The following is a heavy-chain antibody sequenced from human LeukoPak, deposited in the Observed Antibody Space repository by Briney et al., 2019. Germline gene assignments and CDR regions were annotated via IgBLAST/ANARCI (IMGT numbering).Heavy chain of an antibody. J-gene: IGHJ4*02. CDR1: GGPISSDNFY. V-gene: IGHV4-39*01. CDR3: ARLSDF. Sequence: PSETLSLTCTVSGGPISSDNFYWGWVRQPPGKGLEWIASINYSGTTYYNPSLNSRATISVDTSKTHFSLRLSSITAADTAVYYCARLSDFWGQGILVTVSS. CDR2: INYSGTT.